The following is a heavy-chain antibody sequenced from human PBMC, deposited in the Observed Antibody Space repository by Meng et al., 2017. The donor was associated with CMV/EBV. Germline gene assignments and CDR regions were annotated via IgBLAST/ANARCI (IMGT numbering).Heavy chain of an antibody. CDR3: ARASFRFHYYYYGMDV. Sequence: SVKVSCKASCGTFSSYAISWLRQAPGQGPEWMGGIIPILGIANYAQKFQGRVTITADKSTSTAYMELSSLRSEDTAVYYCARASFRFHYYYYGMDVWGQGTTVTVSS. CDR1: CGTFSSYA. J-gene: IGHJ6*02. D-gene: IGHD3-16*02. CDR2: IIPILGIA. V-gene: IGHV1-69*10.